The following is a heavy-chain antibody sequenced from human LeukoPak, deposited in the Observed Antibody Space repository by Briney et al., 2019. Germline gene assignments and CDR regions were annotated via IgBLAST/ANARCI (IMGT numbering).Heavy chain of an antibody. V-gene: IGHV3-20*04. CDR3: ARDLPQIEY. CDR2: INWNGGST. J-gene: IGHJ4*02. D-gene: IGHD3-22*01. Sequence: GGSLRLSCAASGFTFDDYGMNWVRRAPGKGLEWVSGINWNGGSTGYADPVKGRSTISRDNAKNSLYLQMNSLRAEDTALYYCARDLPQIEYWGQGTLVTVSS. CDR1: GFTFDDYG.